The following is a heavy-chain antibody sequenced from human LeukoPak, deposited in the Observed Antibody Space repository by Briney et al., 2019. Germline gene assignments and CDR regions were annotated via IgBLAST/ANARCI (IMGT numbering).Heavy chain of an antibody. CDR1: GGTFSSYA. J-gene: IGHJ6*02. Sequence: SVKVSCKASGGTFSSYAISWVRQAPGQGLEWMGRIIPIFGIANYAQKFQGRVTITADKSTSTAYMELSSLRSEDTAVYYCARTYCSGGSCYVLPYYYYYGMDVWGQGTTVTVSS. CDR2: IIPIFGIA. CDR3: ARTYCSGGSCYVLPYYYYYGMDV. D-gene: IGHD2-15*01. V-gene: IGHV1-69*04.